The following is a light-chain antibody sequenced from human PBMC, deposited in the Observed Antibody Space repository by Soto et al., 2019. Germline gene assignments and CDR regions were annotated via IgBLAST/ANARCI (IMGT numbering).Light chain of an antibody. Sequence: EIVLTQSPATLSVSPGERVTLSCRASQSVDINLAWYQQKPGQAPRLVIYGASSRATGIPDRFSGSGSGTDFTLTISRLEPEDFAVYYCQQRSNWPPITFGQGTRLEIK. CDR1: QSVDIN. CDR3: QQRSNWPPIT. J-gene: IGKJ5*01. V-gene: IGKV3D-20*02. CDR2: GAS.